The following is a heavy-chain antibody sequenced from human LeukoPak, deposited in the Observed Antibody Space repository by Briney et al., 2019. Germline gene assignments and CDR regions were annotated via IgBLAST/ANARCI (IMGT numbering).Heavy chain of an antibody. D-gene: IGHD6-19*01. CDR2: IKQDGSEQ. Sequence: SGGSLRLSCEASGFTFSSYWMNWVRQAPGKGLEWVANIKQDGSEQYYVDSVKGRFTISRDNAKNLLYLQMNSLRAEDTAVYCCARPFSHSSGWYYDYWGQGTLVTVSS. CDR3: ARPFSHSSGWYYDY. V-gene: IGHV3-7*01. J-gene: IGHJ4*02. CDR1: GFTFSSYW.